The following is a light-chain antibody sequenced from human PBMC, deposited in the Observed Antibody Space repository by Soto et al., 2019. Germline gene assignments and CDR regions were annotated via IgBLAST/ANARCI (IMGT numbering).Light chain of an antibody. V-gene: IGKV1-5*01. CDR1: QSISSW. CDR3: QQNSSYSP. Sequence: DIPMTQSPSTLSASVGDRVTITCRDSQSISSWLARYQQKPGKAPKLLIYDAFSLESGVPSRFRGSGSGTEFTLTIGSLQPEDFGTYFCQQNSSYSPLGQGTKVEIK. J-gene: IGKJ1*01. CDR2: DAF.